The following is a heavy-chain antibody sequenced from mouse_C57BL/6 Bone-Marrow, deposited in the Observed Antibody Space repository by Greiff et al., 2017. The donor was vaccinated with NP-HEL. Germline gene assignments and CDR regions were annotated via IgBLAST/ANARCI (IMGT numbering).Heavy chain of an antibody. J-gene: IGHJ3*01. Sequence: EVQLQQSGAELVRPGASVQLSCTASGFNIKDDYMHWVKQRPEQGLEWIGWIDPENGDTEYASKFQGKATITADTSSNTAYLQLSSLTSEDTAVYYCTPYGYDFAYWGQGTLVTVSA. CDR2: IDPENGDT. V-gene: IGHV14-4*01. CDR3: TPYGYDFAY. CDR1: GFNIKDDY. D-gene: IGHD2-2*01.